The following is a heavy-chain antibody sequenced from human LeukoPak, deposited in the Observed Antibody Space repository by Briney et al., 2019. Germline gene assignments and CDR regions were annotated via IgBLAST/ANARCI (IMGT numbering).Heavy chain of an antibody. CDR3: VAVRGNWSGGDF. CDR1: TFAFGGYW. CDR2: IDSAGGRI. V-gene: IGHV3-74*01. D-gene: IGHD3-10*01. Sequence: GGSLRLSCAGSTFAFGGYWIHWVRHLPGKGLGWVSRIDSAGGRIQWADSVKGRFTISRDNAKNTVYLQMNSLRPEDSAVYYCVAVRGNWSGGDFWGRGTLVIVSS. J-gene: IGHJ4*02.